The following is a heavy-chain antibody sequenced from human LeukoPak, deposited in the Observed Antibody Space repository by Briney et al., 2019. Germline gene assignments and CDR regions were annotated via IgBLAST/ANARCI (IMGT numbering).Heavy chain of an antibody. J-gene: IGHJ5*02. CDR1: GYTFTSYG. D-gene: IGHD5-18*01. Sequence: GASVKVSCKASGYTFTSYGISWVRQAPGQGLEWMGWISAYNGNTNYAQKLQGRVTMTTDTSTSTAYMELRSLRSDGTAVYYCARVGYSYGYSLSEHIKYNWFDPWGQGTLVTVSS. V-gene: IGHV1-18*01. CDR3: ARVGYSYGYSLSEHIKYNWFDP. CDR2: ISAYNGNT.